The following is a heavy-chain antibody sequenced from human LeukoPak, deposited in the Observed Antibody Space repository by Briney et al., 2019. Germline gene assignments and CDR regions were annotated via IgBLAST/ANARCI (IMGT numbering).Heavy chain of an antibody. V-gene: IGHV4-34*01. D-gene: IGHD6-13*01. CDR1: GGSFSGYY. Sequence: PSETLSLTCAVYGGSFSGYYWSWIRQPPGKWLEWIGEINHSGSTNYNPSLKSRVTISVDTSKNQFSLKLSSVTAADTAVYYCAREGVAAAGTLYYFDYWGQGTLVTVSS. J-gene: IGHJ4*02. CDR2: INHSGST. CDR3: AREGVAAAGTLYYFDY.